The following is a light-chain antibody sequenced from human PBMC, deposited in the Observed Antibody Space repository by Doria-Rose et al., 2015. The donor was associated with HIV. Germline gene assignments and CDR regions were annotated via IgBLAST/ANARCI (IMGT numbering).Light chain of an antibody. V-gene: IGKV1-39*01. Sequence: ASIGDRVTIICRASQTVSTYLNWFQQEPGKAPKLLIYAASRSQSGVPSRFSGSGSGTDFTLTISGLQPGDFATYYCQQTYSSPPWTFGQGTKVEMK. J-gene: IGKJ1*01. CDR1: QTVSTY. CDR2: AAS. CDR3: QQTYSSPPWT.